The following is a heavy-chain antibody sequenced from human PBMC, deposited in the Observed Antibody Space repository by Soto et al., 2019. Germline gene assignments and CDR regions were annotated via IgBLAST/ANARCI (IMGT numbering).Heavy chain of an antibody. V-gene: IGHV4-61*05. Sequence: SETLSLTCSVSGDSITSPSSSCTWFRQPPRKSLEWIGEIYRTGSTNYNPSLKSRVTISLDKSENQFSLKVTSLTAADTAVYYCASRDPGTSVDYWGQGTLVTVSS. J-gene: IGHJ4*02. CDR3: ASRDPGTSVDY. CDR1: GDSITSPSSS. D-gene: IGHD1-7*01. CDR2: IYRTGST.